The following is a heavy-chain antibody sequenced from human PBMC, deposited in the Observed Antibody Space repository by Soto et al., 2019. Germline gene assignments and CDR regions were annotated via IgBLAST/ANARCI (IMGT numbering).Heavy chain of an antibody. CDR1: GGSISSYY. V-gene: IGHV4-59*01. CDR2: IIYSGST. Sequence: QVQLQESGPGLVNPSETLSLTCTVSGGSISSYYWSWIRQPPGEGLEWIGYIIYSGSTNYNPSPTSRVTIAVYTSKNQFSLNLSSVAAADTGVYCCARGDFWSGSGWGWFDPCGQGTLVTVSS. J-gene: IGHJ5*02. D-gene: IGHD3-3*01. CDR3: ARGDFWSGSGWGWFDP.